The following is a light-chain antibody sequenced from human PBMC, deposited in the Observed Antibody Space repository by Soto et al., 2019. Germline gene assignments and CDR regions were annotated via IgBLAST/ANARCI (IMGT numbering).Light chain of an antibody. J-gene: IGKJ1*01. CDR1: QSVSSNY. CDR2: DAY. CDR3: LRLSNWPWT. V-gene: IGKV3-11*01. Sequence: EIVLTQSPVTLSLSPGERATLSCGASQSVSSNYLAWFQQKPGQAHRLLIYDAYKRATGIPARFSGSGSVTDFTFTISSLEPEDFAVYSCLRLSNWPWTFCQGTKVEIK.